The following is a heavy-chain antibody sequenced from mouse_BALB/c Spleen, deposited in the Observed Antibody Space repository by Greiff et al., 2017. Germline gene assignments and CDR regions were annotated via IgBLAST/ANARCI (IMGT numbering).Heavy chain of an antibody. CDR1: GYTFTDYS. CDR3: ARRRSEGYYLDY. J-gene: IGHJ2*01. Sequence: QVQLQQSGAELVRPGVSVKISCKGSGYTFTDYSMHWVKQSPAKRLAWIGVISTYYGDASYNQKFKGKATLTVDKSSSTAYMELARLTAEDAAIYYCARRRSEGYYLDYWGQGTTRTVSS. V-gene: IGHV1S137*01. CDR2: ISTYYGDA.